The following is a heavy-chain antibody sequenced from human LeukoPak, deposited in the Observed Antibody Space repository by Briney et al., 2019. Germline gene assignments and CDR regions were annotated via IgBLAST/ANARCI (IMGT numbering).Heavy chain of an antibody. V-gene: IGHV3-48*03. Sequence: GGSLRLSCAASGFTFSSYEMNWVRQAPGKGLEWVSYISSSGSTIYYADSVKGRFTISRDNAKNSLYLQMNSLRAEDTAVYYCAREGGFSSSWYTKAYFDYWSQGTLVTVSS. CDR3: AREGGFSSSWYTKAYFDY. D-gene: IGHD6-13*01. CDR1: GFTFSSYE. J-gene: IGHJ4*02. CDR2: ISSSGSTI.